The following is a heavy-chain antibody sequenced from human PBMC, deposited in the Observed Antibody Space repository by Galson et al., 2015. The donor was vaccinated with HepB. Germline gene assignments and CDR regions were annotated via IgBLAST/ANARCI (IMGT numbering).Heavy chain of an antibody. CDR1: GFTFSNAW. CDR3: TTDRYYYGMDV. CDR2: IKSKTDGGTT. Sequence: SLRLSCAASGFTFSNAWMSWVRQAPGKGLEWVGRIKSKTDGGTTDYAAPVKGRFTISRDDSKSTLYLQMNSLKTEDTAVYYCTTDRYYYGMDVWGQGTTVTVSS. V-gene: IGHV3-15*07. J-gene: IGHJ6*02.